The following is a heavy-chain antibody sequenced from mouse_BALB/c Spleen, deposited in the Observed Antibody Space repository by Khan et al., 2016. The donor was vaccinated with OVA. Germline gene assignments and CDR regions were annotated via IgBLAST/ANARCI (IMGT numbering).Heavy chain of an antibody. Sequence: QVQLKQSGPELKKPGETVKISCKASGYTFTNYGMNWVKQAPGKGLKWMGWINTYTGEPTYADDFKGRFAFSLETSASTAYLQINNLKNEDTAICFCASGCYWYFDDWGQGTTVTVSS. V-gene: IGHV9-3-1*01. CDR3: ASGCYWYFDD. J-gene: IGHJ1*01. CDR2: INTYTGEP. CDR1: GYTFTNYG.